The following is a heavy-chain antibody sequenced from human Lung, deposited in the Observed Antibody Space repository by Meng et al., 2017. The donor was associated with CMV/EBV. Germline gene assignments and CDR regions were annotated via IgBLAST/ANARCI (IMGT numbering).Heavy chain of an antibody. CDR1: GYTFTSYD. D-gene: IGHD2-15*01. CDR2: MNPNSGNT. J-gene: IGHJ5*02. V-gene: IGHV1-8*01. CDR3: ARGYCSGGSCPVFDP. Sequence: AEGKKPGASLKVSCKASGYTFTSYDINWVRQATGQGLEWMGWMNPNSGNTGYAQKFQGRVTMTRNTPISTAYMELSSLRSEDTAVYYCARGYCSGGSCPVFDPWGQGTLVTVSS.